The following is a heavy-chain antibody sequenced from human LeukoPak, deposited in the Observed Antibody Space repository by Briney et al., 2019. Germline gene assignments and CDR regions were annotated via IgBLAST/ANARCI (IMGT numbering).Heavy chain of an antibody. CDR1: GFSLSTSGVG. V-gene: IGHV2-5*02. CDR2: IYWDDDK. CDR3: AHRRSVAGIPAPFFDY. Sequence: SVPTLVKPTQTLTLTCTVPGFSLSTSGVGVGWIRQPPGKALEWLALIYWDDDKRYHPSLKTRLTITKDTPKNQVVLTMTNMDPVDTATYYCAHRRSVAGIPAPFFDYWGQGTLVTVSS. D-gene: IGHD6-19*01. J-gene: IGHJ4*02.